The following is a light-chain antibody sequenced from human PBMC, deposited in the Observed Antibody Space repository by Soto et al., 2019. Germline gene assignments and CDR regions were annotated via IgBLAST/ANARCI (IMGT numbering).Light chain of an antibody. CDR2: DAS. CDR1: QSVSSY. J-gene: IGKJ2*01. CDR3: QQRSNWPRYT. Sequence: EIVLTQSPATLSLSPGEGVTLSCRASQSVSSYLAWYQQKPGQAPRLLIYDASNRATGIPARFSGGGSGTDFPLTISSLEPEDFAVYYCQQRSNWPRYTFGQGTKLEIK. V-gene: IGKV3-11*01.